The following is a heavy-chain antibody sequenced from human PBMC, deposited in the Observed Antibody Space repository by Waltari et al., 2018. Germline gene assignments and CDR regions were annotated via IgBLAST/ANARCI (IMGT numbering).Heavy chain of an antibody. CDR3: AREEGSIAARPGRIDY. V-gene: IGHV4-30-4*08. CDR1: GGSISSGDYY. J-gene: IGHJ4*02. D-gene: IGHD6-6*01. Sequence: QVQLQESGPGLVKPSQTLSLTCTVSGGSISSGDYYWSWIRQPPGKGLEWIGYIYYSGSNVDNPSRKSRVTISGDTSKNQFSLKLSSVTAADTAVYYCAREEGSIAARPGRIDYWGQGTLVTVSS. CDR2: IYYSGSN.